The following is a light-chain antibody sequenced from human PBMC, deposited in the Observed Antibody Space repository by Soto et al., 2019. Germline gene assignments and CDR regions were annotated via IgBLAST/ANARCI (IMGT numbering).Light chain of an antibody. J-gene: IGLJ1*01. CDR1: SSDVGAYNY. V-gene: IGLV2-14*01. CDR2: EVS. Sequence: QSVLTQPASVSGSPGQSITISCTGNSSDVGAYNYVSWYQQHPGKAPKLMIYEVSNRPSGVSNRFSGSKSGNTASLTISGLQAEDEADYYCSSYTSSTTLDYVFGTGTKLTVL. CDR3: SSYTSSTTLDYV.